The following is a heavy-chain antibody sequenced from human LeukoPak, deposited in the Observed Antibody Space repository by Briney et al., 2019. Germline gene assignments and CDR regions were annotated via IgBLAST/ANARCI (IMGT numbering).Heavy chain of an antibody. J-gene: IGHJ4*02. D-gene: IGHD2-15*01. CDR3: ARQLGYCSSGSCYFDY. Sequence: GGSLRLSCAASGFTFSSYAMSWVRQAPGKGLEWVSAINSDGSDTYHTDSVKGRFIISRDNPRNTLYLQVSSLRAEDTAVYYCARQLGYCSSGSCYFDYWGQGTLVTVSS. CDR2: INSDGSDT. V-gene: IGHV3-23*01. CDR1: GFTFSSYA.